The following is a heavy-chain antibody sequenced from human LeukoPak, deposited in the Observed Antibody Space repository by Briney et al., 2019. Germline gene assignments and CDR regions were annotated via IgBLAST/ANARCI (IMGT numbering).Heavy chain of an antibody. CDR3: ARVVRSSGWTPGYYYMDV. V-gene: IGHV4-39*07. J-gene: IGHJ6*03. Sequence: SETLSLTCTVSGGSISSSSYYWGWIRQPPGKGLEWIGSIYYSGSTYYNPSLKSRVTISVDTSKNQFSLKLSSVTAADTAVYYCARVVRSSGWTPGYYYMDVWGKGTTVTVSS. CDR1: GGSISSSSYY. CDR2: IYYSGST. D-gene: IGHD6-19*01.